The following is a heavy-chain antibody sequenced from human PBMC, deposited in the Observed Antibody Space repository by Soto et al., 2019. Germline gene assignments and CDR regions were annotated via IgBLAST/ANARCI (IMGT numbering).Heavy chain of an antibody. CDR1: GFTFSDYS. Sequence: GGSLRLSCAASGFTFSDYSMNWVRQPPGKGLAWVSYISTSSSTIYYADSVKGRFTISRDNAKNSLYLQINSLRDEDTAVYYCASGDWGYYDSSGYYYPYYYGMDVWGQGTTVTVSS. J-gene: IGHJ6*02. D-gene: IGHD3-22*01. CDR3: ASGDWGYYDSSGYYYPYYYGMDV. V-gene: IGHV3-48*02. CDR2: ISTSSSTI.